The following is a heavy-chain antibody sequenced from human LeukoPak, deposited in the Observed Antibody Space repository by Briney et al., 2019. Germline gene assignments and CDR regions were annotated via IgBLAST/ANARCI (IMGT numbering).Heavy chain of an antibody. D-gene: IGHD3-22*01. CDR2: INPSGGST. CDR1: GYTFTSYY. CDR3: ARALNYYYDSSGYLVY. Sequence: ASVKVSCKASGYTFTSYYMHWVRQAPGQGLEWMGIINPSGGSTNYAQKFQGRVIMTRDMSTSTVYMELSSLRFDDTAVYYCARALNYYYDSSGYLVYWGQGTLVTVSS. V-gene: IGHV1-46*01. J-gene: IGHJ4*02.